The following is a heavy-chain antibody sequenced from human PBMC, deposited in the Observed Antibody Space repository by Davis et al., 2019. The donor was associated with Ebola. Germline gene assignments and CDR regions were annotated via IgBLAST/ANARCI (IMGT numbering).Heavy chain of an antibody. CDR3: ARGAGCSGGSCYKEGGYYYYYGMDV. CDR2: IRAYNGNT. V-gene: IGHV1-18*01. CDR1: GYTFTSYG. D-gene: IGHD2-15*01. Sequence: ASVKVSCKASGYTFTSYGISWVRQAPGQGLEWMGWIRAYNGNTNYAQQLQGRVTMTTAPSTSTAYLELRSLRSEDTAVYYCARGAGCSGGSCYKEGGYYYYYGMDVWGQGTTVTVSS. J-gene: IGHJ6*02.